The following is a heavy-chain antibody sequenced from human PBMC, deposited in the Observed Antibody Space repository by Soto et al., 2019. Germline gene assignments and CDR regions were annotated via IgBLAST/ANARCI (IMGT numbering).Heavy chain of an antibody. V-gene: IGHV4-4*07. J-gene: IGHJ5*02. CDR2: FYTSGST. D-gene: IGHD6-19*01. CDR3: ARGTKYSSGLRPWDWFDP. CDR1: GGSISSYY. Sequence: SETLSLTCTVSGGSISSYYWSWIRQPAGKGLEWIGRFYTSGSTNYNPSLKSRVTMSVDTSKNQFSLKLSSVTAADTAVYYCARGTKYSSGLRPWDWFDPWGQGTLVTVSS.